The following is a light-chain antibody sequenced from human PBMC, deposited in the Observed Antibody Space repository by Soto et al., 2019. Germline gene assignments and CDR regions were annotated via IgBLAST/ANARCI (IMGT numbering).Light chain of an antibody. CDR1: QSLNSR. CDR3: QQYKSYST. CDR2: DAS. V-gene: IGKV1-5*01. J-gene: IGKJ1*01. Sequence: IHLPPSPSTHSASVGARVTLTCRAAQSLNSRLAWYQHRPGKAPRLLIYDASTVESGVPSRFSGSGSGTEFTLTINNLQPDDLATYICQQYKSYSTFGRGAKVDIK.